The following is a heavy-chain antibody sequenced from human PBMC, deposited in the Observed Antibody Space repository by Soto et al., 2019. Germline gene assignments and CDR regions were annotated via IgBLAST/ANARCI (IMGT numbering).Heavy chain of an antibody. CDR3: ATTGPY. J-gene: IGHJ4*02. CDR2: IWFDGSNK. CDR1: GFTFSSYG. Sequence: QVQLVESGGGVVQPGRSLRLSCAASGFTFSSYGMHWVRQAPGKGLEWVAVIWFDGSNKFYADSVKGRFTISRDNSINTVSLQMNSLRDEDSAAYYCATTGPYWGQGTLVTVSS. V-gene: IGHV3-33*01.